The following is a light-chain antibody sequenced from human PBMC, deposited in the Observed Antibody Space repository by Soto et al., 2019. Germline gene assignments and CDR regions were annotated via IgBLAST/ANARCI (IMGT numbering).Light chain of an antibody. Sequence: ETVLTQSPATLSSSPGERVTLSCRASQSVTTYLAWYQHKPGQAPSLLIYDASHRATGISARFSGSGSGTDFTLTISSLEPEDFAVYYCQQRSNWPLTFGGGTKVDIK. CDR1: QSVTTY. CDR2: DAS. CDR3: QQRSNWPLT. J-gene: IGKJ4*01. V-gene: IGKV3-11*01.